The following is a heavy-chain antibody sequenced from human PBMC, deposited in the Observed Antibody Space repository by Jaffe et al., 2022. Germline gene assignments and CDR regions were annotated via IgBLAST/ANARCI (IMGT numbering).Heavy chain of an antibody. CDR2: IFYHGAT. D-gene: IGHD3-10*01. J-gene: IGHJ3*02. V-gene: IGHV4-59*01. CDR3: ASSKRGGAFDI. CDR1: GGSISSSY. Sequence: QVQLQESGPGLVKPSETLSLTCSVSGGSISSSYWHWIRQAPGKGLEWIGYIFYHGATNYSPSLKSRVTLSVDTSKTQFSLRLTSVHVADTAVYYCASSKRGGAFDIWGQGTMVIVSS.